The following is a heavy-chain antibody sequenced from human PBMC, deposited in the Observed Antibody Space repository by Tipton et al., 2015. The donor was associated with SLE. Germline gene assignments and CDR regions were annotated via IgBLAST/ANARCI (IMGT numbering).Heavy chain of an antibody. V-gene: IGHV3-23*01. CDR2: ISGSGGST. CDR3: ARATQWLGDYFDY. J-gene: IGHJ4*02. CDR1: GFTFSSYA. D-gene: IGHD6-19*01. Sequence: SLRLSCAASGFTFSSYAMSWVRQAPGKGLEWVSAISGSGGSTYYADSVKGRFTISRDNAKNSLYLQMNSLRAEDTAVYYRARATQWLGDYFDYWGQGTLVTVSS.